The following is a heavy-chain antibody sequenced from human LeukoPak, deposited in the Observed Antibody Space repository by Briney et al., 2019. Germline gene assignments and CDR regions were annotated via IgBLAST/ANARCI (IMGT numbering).Heavy chain of an antibody. Sequence: TGGSLRLSCAASGSTFSSYAMSWVRQAPGKGLEWVAAISGSGGRTYYADSVKGRFTISRDNSKNTLYLQMNSLRADDTAVYYCAKDPRVWFGDDAFDIWGQGTMVTVSS. J-gene: IGHJ3*02. V-gene: IGHV3-23*01. CDR1: GSTFSSYA. CDR2: ISGSGGRT. D-gene: IGHD3-10*01. CDR3: AKDPRVWFGDDAFDI.